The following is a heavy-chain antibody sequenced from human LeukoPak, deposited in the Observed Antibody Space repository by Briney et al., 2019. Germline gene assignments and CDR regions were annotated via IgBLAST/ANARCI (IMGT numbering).Heavy chain of an antibody. Sequence: TGGSLRLSCAASGFTFSSYGMHWVRQAPGKGLEWVAFIRYDRSAKYADSVKGRFTVSRDNSKNTLFLQMDSVTTEDTGLYYCAKDQADYGSGSYEGYWGQGTLVTVSS. J-gene: IGHJ4*02. D-gene: IGHD3-10*01. V-gene: IGHV3-30*02. CDR2: IRYDRSAK. CDR3: AKDQADYGSGSYEGY. CDR1: GFTFSSYG.